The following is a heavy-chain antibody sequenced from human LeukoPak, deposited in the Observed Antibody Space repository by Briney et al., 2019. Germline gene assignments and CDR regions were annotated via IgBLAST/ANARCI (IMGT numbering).Heavy chain of an antibody. J-gene: IGHJ4*02. V-gene: IGHV3-21*01. Sequence: GGSLGLSCSASGFTFSDYDMNWVRQAPGKGLEWVSSISGLSSYTYYGESVKGRFSISRDNVKNSLYLQMNSLGAEDTATYYCGRAFPPLRTSSAGDLWGQGILVTVSS. CDR1: GFTFSDYD. CDR2: ISGLSSYT. CDR3: GRAFPPLRTSSAGDL. D-gene: IGHD3-16*01.